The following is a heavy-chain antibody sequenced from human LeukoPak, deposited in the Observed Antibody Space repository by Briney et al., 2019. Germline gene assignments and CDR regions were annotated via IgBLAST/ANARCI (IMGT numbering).Heavy chain of an antibody. Sequence: SETLSLTCTVAGGSISSYYWSWIRQPPGKGLEWIGYIYYSGSTNYNPSLKSRVTISVDTSKNQFSLKLSSVTAADTAVYYCARDSRRELLHAFDIWGQGTMVTVSS. D-gene: IGHD1-26*01. CDR3: ARDSRRELLHAFDI. CDR2: IYYSGST. CDR1: GGSISSYY. V-gene: IGHV4-59*01. J-gene: IGHJ3*02.